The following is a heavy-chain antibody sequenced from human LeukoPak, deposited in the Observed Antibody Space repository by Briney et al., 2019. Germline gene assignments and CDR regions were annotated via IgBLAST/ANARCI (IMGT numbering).Heavy chain of an antibody. CDR2: IYSSGRN. CDR3: ARVPNHYFYIDV. V-gene: IGHV4-59*01. CDR1: GDSFSIYY. J-gene: IGHJ6*03. Sequence: PSETLSLTCAVSGDSFSIYYWSWLRQPPGKGLEWIGYIYSSGRNKYNPSLKSRVTMSLDTSKKQISLKLTSVTAADTAVYFCARVPNHYFYIDVWGKGTTVTVSS.